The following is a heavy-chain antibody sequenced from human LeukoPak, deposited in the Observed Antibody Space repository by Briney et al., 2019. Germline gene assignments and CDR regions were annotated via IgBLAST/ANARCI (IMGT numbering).Heavy chain of an antibody. D-gene: IGHD2-15*01. J-gene: IGHJ4*02. Sequence: GGSLRLSCAASEFWVSDNYMSWVRQAPGKGLEWVSYISSSGDYINYADSVKGRFTISRDNAKNSLYLQVNSLRAEDTAVYYCAKDARYCSGGSCYDHWGQGTLVTVSS. CDR1: EFWVSDNY. V-gene: IGHV3-11*05. CDR3: AKDARYCSGGSCYDH. CDR2: ISSSGDYI.